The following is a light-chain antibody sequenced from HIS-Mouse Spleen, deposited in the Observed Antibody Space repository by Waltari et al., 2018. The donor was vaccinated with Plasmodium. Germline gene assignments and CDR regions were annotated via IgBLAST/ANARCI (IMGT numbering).Light chain of an antibody. CDR1: QSVSSSY. CDR2: GAS. CDR3: QQYGSSPIT. Sequence: EIVLTQSPGTLSLSPGERATLSCRASQSVSSSYLAWYQQKPGQAPRLLILGASSRATGIPDRFSGGGSGTDFTLTISRLEPEDYAVYYCQQYGSSPITFGQGTRLEIK. V-gene: IGKV3-20*01. J-gene: IGKJ5*01.